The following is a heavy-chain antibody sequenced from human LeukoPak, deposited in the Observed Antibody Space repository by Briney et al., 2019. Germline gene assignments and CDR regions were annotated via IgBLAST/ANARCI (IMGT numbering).Heavy chain of an antibody. CDR3: ARDLISEWLSRRNAFDI. V-gene: IGHV3-23*01. CDR1: GFTFSSYA. D-gene: IGHD3-3*01. Sequence: GGSLRLSCAASGFTFSSYAMSWVRQAPGKGLEWVSAISGSGGSTYYADSVKGRFTISRDNSKNTLYLQMNSLRAEDTAVYYCARDLISEWLSRRNAFDIWGQGTMVTVSS. CDR2: ISGSGGST. J-gene: IGHJ3*02.